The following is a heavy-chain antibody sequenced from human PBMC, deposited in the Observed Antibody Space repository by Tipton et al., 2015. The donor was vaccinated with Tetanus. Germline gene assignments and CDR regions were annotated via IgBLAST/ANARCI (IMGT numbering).Heavy chain of an antibody. D-gene: IGHD3-3*01. CDR1: GASIRGGTFY. CDR3: ARHQSGYFTPFDY. Sequence: TLSLTCTVSGASIRGGTFYWGWIRQHPGKGPEWIGSIYESGDTYYIPSLKSRVTISVDTSTHQCSLNLNSMAAADTGVYYCARHQSGYFTPFDYWGQGKLVTVSS. CDR2: IYESGDT. J-gene: IGHJ4*02. V-gene: IGHV4-39*01.